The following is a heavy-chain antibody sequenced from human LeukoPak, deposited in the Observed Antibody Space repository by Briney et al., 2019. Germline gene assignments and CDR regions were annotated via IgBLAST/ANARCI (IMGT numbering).Heavy chain of an antibody. CDR3: TRHPGDGYNRDY. CDR1: GFTFSGSA. Sequence: PGGSLRLSCAASGFTFSGSAMHWVRQASGKGLEWVGRIRSKANSYATAYAASVKGRFTISRDDSENTAYLQMNSLKTEDTAVYYCTRHPGDGYNRDYWGQGTLVTVSS. D-gene: IGHD5-24*01. J-gene: IGHJ4*02. CDR2: IRSKANSYAT. V-gene: IGHV3-73*01.